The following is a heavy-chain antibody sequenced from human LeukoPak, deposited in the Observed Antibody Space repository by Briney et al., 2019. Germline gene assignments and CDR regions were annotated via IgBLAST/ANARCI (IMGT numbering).Heavy chain of an antibody. CDR2: ISSSSSSI. V-gene: IGHV3-11*04. CDR1: GGSISTSNYY. D-gene: IGHD3-22*01. CDR3: AKGSSGYYFSYFDY. J-gene: IGHJ4*02. Sequence: LSLTCTVSGGSISTSNYYWGWIRQPPGKGLEWVSYISSSSSSIYYADSVKGRFTISRDNAKNSLYLQMNSLRAEDTAVYYCAKGSSGYYFSYFDYWGQGTLVTVSS.